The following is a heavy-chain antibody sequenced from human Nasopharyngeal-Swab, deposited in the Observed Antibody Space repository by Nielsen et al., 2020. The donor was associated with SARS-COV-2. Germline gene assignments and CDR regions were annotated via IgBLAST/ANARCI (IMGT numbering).Heavy chain of an antibody. CDR2: INHSGST. V-gene: IGHV4-34*01. Sequence: SETLSLTCAVYGGSFRGYYWSWIRQPPGKGLEWIGEINHSGSTNYNPSLNSLVTISVDTSKNQFSLKLSAVTAADTAVYYCASMTTVDLLAFDIWGQGTMVTVSS. D-gene: IGHD4-23*01. CDR3: ASMTTVDLLAFDI. J-gene: IGHJ3*02. CDR1: GGSFRGYY.